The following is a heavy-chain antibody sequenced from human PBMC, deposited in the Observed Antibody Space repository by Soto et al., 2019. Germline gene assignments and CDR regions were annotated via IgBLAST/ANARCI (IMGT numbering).Heavy chain of an antibody. Sequence: GESLKISCQGSGYNFANYWIGWVRQMPGKGLEWMGIIYPGDSDTTYNPSFQGQVTFSADKSINTAYLQWSSLEASDTAIYYCARPGICREDYCYDFDYWGQGTLVTVSS. D-gene: IGHD2-15*01. CDR3: ARPGICREDYCYDFDY. CDR1: GYNFANYW. V-gene: IGHV5-51*01. J-gene: IGHJ4*02. CDR2: IYPGDSDT.